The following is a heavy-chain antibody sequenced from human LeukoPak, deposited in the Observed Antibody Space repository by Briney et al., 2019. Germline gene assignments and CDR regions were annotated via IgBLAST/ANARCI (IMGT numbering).Heavy chain of an antibody. D-gene: IGHD5-18*01. V-gene: IGHV5-51*01. CDR3: ARVYGYYVDY. CDR1: GYTFTSYW. J-gene: IGHJ4*02. Sequence: GESLKISCKGSGYTFTSYWIGWVRQMPGKGPEWMGIIYHGDSDTRYSPSFQGRVTISADKSIGTAYLQWSSLKASDIAMYYCARVYGYYVDYWGQGTLVTVSS. CDR2: IYHGDSDT.